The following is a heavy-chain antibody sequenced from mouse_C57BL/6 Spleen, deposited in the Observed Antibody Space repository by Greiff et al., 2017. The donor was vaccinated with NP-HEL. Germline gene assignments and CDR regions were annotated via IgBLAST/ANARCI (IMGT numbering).Heavy chain of an antibody. CDR3: ARAYYGSSHWYLDD. V-gene: IGHV1-82*01. CDR2: IYPGDGDT. J-gene: IGHJ1*03. Sequence: VQLQQSGPELVKPGASVKISCKASGYAFSSSWMHWVKQRPGKGLEWIGRIYPGDGDTNYNGKFKGKATLTADKSSSTAYMQLSSLTSEDSAVYFCARAYYGSSHWYLDDWGTGTTVTVSS. CDR1: GYAFSSSW. D-gene: IGHD1-1*01.